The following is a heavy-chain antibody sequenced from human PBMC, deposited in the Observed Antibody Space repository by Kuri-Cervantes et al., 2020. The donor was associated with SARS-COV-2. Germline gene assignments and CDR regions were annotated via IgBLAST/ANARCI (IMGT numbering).Heavy chain of an antibody. CDR2: IGTAGDT. CDR1: GFTFSSYD. J-gene: IGHJ6*03. Sequence: GESLKISCAASGFTFSSYDMHWVRQATGKGLEWVSAIGTAGDTYYPGSVKGRFTISRENAKNSLYLQMNSLRAGDTAVYYCARGSLEWRYDYYYYYMDVWGKGTTVTVSS. D-gene: IGHD3-3*01. V-gene: IGHV3-13*04. CDR3: ARGSLEWRYDYYYYYMDV.